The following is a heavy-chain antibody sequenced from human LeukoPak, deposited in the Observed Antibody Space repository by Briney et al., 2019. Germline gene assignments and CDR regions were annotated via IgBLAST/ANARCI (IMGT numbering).Heavy chain of an antibody. D-gene: IGHD3-10*01. Sequence: GGSLRLSCAASGFTFSSYAMSWVRQAPGKGLEWVSGISGGGEITYYADSVRGRFTISRDNSKNTQFLQMNSLRAEDTAVYYCARERVPFGRSPYDCWGQGTLVTVSS. J-gene: IGHJ4*02. CDR2: ISGGGEIT. CDR1: GFTFSSYA. CDR3: ARERVPFGRSPYDC. V-gene: IGHV3-23*01.